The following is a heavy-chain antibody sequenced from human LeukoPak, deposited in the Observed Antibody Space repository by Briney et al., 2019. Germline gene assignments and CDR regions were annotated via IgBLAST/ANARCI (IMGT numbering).Heavy chain of an antibody. CDR3: ARGASGWYPRYYYYYYMDV. CDR1: GYTFTGYY. V-gene: IGHV1-2*02. CDR2: INPNSGGT. Sequence: GASVKVSCKASGYTFTGYYMHWVRQAPGQGLEWMGWINPNSGGTNYAQKFQGRVTMTRDTSISTAYMELSSLRSEDTAVYYCARGASGWYPRYYYYYYMDVWGKGTTVTISS. D-gene: IGHD6-19*01. J-gene: IGHJ6*03.